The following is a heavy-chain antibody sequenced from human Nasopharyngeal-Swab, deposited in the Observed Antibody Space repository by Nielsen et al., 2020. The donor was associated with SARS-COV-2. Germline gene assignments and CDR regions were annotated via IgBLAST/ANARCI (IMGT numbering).Heavy chain of an antibody. D-gene: IGHD6-19*01. CDR1: GFTFSSYA. J-gene: IGHJ5*02. CDR3: VRPGIAVAGTRWFDP. V-gene: IGHV3-23*01. CDR2: TGASGNGG. Sequence: GESLKISCVASGFTFSSYAMSWVRQAPGKGLEWVSATGASGNGGYYTDSVRGRFIISRDNSKNTLYLQLNSLRAEDTALYYRVRPGIAVAGTRWFDPWGQGTLVTVSS.